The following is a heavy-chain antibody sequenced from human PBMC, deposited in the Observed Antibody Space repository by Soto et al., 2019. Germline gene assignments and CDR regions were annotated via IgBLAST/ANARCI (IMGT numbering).Heavy chain of an antibody. CDR2: IRGGSGGT. J-gene: IGHJ5*02. CDR1: GLTFTTSA. D-gene: IGHD6-19*01. Sequence: EVQLLESGGGLVQPGGSLRLSCAASGLTFTTSAMSWVRQAPGKGLEWVSAIRGGSGGTFYADSVKGRITISRDDSKNLLYLQMNSLRAEDTAVYFCAKCTVGTILSSGWCNWFDPWGQGTLVTVSS. CDR3: AKCTVGTILSSGWCNWFDP. V-gene: IGHV3-23*01.